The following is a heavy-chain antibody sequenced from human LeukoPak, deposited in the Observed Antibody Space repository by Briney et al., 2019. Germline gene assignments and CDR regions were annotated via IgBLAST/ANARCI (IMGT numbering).Heavy chain of an antibody. CDR3: ARGRSIIWFGELFGGFDP. CDR2: INHSGST. D-gene: IGHD3-10*01. CDR1: GGSFSGHY. J-gene: IGHJ5*02. Sequence: SETLSLTCAVYGGSFSGHYWSWIRQPPGKGLEWIGEINHSGSTNYNPSLKSRVTISVDTSKNQFSLTLSSVTAADTAVYYCARGRSIIWFGELFGGFDPWGQGTLVTVSS. V-gene: IGHV4-34*01.